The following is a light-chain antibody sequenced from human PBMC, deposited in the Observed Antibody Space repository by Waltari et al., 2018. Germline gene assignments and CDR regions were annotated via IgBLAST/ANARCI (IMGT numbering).Light chain of an antibody. J-gene: IGKJ1*01. CDR1: QSVGSSS. CDR3: QQHGTLPAT. CDR2: RAS. V-gene: IGKV3-20*01. Sequence: EIVLTQSPGTASLSPGERVTLSCRASQSVGSSSLAWYQQKPGQAPRLVSYRASRRVTGIPDRFSGSGSGTDFSLTISRLEPEDFAVYYCQQHGTLPATFGQGTKVEIK.